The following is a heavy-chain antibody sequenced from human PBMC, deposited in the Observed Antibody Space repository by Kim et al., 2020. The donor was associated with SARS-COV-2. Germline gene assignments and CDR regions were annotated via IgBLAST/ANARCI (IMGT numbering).Heavy chain of an antibody. CDR3: ARDTDSSGWLYNWFDP. J-gene: IGHJ5*02. CDR2: IYYSGST. D-gene: IGHD6-19*01. V-gene: IGHV4-31*03. Sequence: SETLSLTCTVSGGSISSGGYYWSWIRQHPGKGLEWIGYIYYSGSTYYNPSLKSRVTISVDTSKNQLSLKLSSVTAADTAVYYCARDTDSSGWLYNWFDPWGQGTLVTVSS. CDR1: GGSISSGGYY.